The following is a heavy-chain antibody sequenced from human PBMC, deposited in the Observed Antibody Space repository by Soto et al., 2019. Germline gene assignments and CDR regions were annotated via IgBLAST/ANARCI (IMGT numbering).Heavy chain of an antibody. Sequence: QVQLQESGPGLVKPSETLSLTCTVSGGSISHYYWSWIRQPPGKGLEWIGYIYYSGSANYNPSLKSRVIISVDTSKNQFSLKLSSVTAADTAVYFCARGGSSWFGAWYFDLWGRGTLVTVSS. CDR1: GGSISHYY. J-gene: IGHJ2*01. CDR3: ARGGSSWFGAWYFDL. D-gene: IGHD6-13*01. V-gene: IGHV4-59*01. CDR2: IYYSGSA.